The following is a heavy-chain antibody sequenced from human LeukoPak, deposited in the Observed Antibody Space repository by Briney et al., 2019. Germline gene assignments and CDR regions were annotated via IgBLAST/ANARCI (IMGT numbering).Heavy chain of an antibody. CDR1: GFTFSDSS. CDR3: ASDSEVGAPPWGFDY. Sequence: GGSLRLSCAASGFTFSDSSMNWVRQGPGKGLEWLSYISPTSHTLYADSVKGRFTISRDNAKNSLYLQMNSLRAEDTAVYYCASDSEVGAPPWGFDYWGQGTLVTVSS. CDR2: ISPTSHT. V-gene: IGHV3-69-1*01. J-gene: IGHJ4*02. D-gene: IGHD1-26*01.